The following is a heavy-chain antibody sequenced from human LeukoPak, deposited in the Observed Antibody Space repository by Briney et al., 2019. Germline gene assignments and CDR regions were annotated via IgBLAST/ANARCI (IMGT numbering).Heavy chain of an antibody. V-gene: IGHV4-39*01. D-gene: IGHD2-15*01. Sequence: PSETLSLTCTVSGGSISGNTYFWGWIRQPPGKGLEWIGSIYYSGSTYQNPSLKSRVTISVDTSKNQFSLKLSSVTAADTAVYYCARMSSSGWGQGTLVTVSS. CDR1: GGSISGNTYF. CDR2: IYYSGST. J-gene: IGHJ4*02. CDR3: ARMSSSG.